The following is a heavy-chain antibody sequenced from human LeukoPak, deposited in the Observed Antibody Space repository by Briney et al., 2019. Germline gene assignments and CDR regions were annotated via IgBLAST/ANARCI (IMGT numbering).Heavy chain of an antibody. J-gene: IGHJ4*02. D-gene: IGHD5-24*01. CDR1: GYTFTSYD. CDR3: ASEVNKMATYY. V-gene: IGHV1-69*13. Sequence: SVKVSCKASGYTFTSYDINWVRQAPGQGLEWMGGIIPIFGTANYAQKFQGRVTITADESTSTAYMELSSLRSEDTAVYYCASEVNKMATYYWGQGTLVTVSS. CDR2: IIPIFGTA.